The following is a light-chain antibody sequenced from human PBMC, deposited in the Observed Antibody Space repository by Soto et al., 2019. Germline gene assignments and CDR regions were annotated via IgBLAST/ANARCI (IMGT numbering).Light chain of an antibody. CDR1: QSVSSY. Sequence: EIVLTQSPATLSLSPGEIATLSCRASQSVSSYLAWYQQKPGQAPRLLIYDASNRATGIPARLSGRGSGTDFTLTISSLEPEDFGVYYCQQRSNWPPLTFGGGTKVEIK. CDR3: QQRSNWPPLT. CDR2: DAS. V-gene: IGKV3-11*01. J-gene: IGKJ4*01.